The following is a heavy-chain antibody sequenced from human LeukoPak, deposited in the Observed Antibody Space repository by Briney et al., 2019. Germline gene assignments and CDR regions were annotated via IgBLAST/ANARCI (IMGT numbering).Heavy chain of an antibody. Sequence: PSGTLSLTCAVSGGSISSSNWWSWVRQPPGKGLEWIGEIYHSGSTNYNPSLKSRVTISVDKSKNQFSLKLSSVTAADTAVYYCARVTGGSIYYFDYWGQGTLVTVSS. D-gene: IGHD1-20*01. CDR2: IYHSGST. J-gene: IGHJ4*02. CDR1: GGSISSSNW. CDR3: ARVTGGSIYYFDY. V-gene: IGHV4-4*02.